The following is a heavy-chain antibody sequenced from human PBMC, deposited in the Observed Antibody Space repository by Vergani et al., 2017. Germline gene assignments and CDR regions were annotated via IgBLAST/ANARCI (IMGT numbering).Heavy chain of an antibody. V-gene: IGHV3-21*01. Sequence: EVQLVESGGGLVKPGGSLRLSCAASGFTFSSYSMNWVRQAPGKGLEWVSSISSSSSYIYYADSVKGRFTISRDNAKNSLYLQMNSLRAEDTAVYYCARLIVVVPAATVPWGQGTLVTVSS. D-gene: IGHD2-2*01. CDR3: ARLIVVVPAATVP. CDR2: ISSSSSYI. J-gene: IGHJ5*02. CDR1: GFTFSSYS.